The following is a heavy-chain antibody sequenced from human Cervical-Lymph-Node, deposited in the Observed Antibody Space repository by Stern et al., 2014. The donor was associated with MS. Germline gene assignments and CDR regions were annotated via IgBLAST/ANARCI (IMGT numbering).Heavy chain of an antibody. V-gene: IGHV5-51*01. CDR1: GYSFTANW. D-gene: IGHD4-17*01. CDR2: IYPGDSDT. J-gene: IGHJ4*02. Sequence: EVQLVQSGAEVKKPGESLKISCKGSGYSFTANWIAWVRQMPGKGLEWMGIIYPGDSDTRSSPSFQGQVTIAADKSTSTAYLQWSSLKASDTAMYYCARDYGDYAFDYWGQGTLVTVSS. CDR3: ARDYGDYAFDY.